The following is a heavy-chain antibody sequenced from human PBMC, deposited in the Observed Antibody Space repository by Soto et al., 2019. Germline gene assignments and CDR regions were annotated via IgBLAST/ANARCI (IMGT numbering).Heavy chain of an antibody. Sequence: EVQLVESGGGLVQPGGSLKLSCAASGFIFADSAIHWVRPASGKGPDWIGRIRNKVNTHATIYSASVQGRFTIARDDSPMKSYLQMTSLKPEDAAVYYCSRRRDLTAMDPLDYWGQGTLVTVSS. CDR1: GFIFADSA. J-gene: IGHJ4*02. CDR3: SRRRDLTAMDPLDY. CDR2: IRNKVNTHAT. V-gene: IGHV3-73*02. D-gene: IGHD5-18*01.